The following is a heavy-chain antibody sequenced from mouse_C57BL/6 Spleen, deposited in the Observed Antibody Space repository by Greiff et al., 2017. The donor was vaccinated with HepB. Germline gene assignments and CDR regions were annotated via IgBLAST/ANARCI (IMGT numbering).Heavy chain of an antibody. CDR1: GYTFTSYG. J-gene: IGHJ4*01. CDR2: IYPRSGNT. CDR3: ARSGISYYYGSGEMDY. Sequence: VQLQQSGAELARPGASVKLSCKASGYTFTSYGISWVTQRTGQGLEWIGEIYPRSGNTYYNEKFKGKATLTADKSSSTAYMGLRSLTSEDSAVYFCARSGISYYYGSGEMDYWGQGTSVTGSS. D-gene: IGHD1-1*01. V-gene: IGHV1-81*01.